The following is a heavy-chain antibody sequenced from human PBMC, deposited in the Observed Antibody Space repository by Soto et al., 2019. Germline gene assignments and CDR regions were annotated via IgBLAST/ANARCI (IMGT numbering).Heavy chain of an antibody. CDR3: ARLGYCSGGSCYRFSP. V-gene: IGHV4-59*01. Sequence: SLTCTVSGGSISSYYWSWIRQPPGKGLEWIGYIYYSGSTNYNPSLKSRVTISVDTSKNQFSLKLSSVTAADTAVYYCARLGYCSGGSCYRFSPWGQGTLVTVSS. D-gene: IGHD2-15*01. CDR1: GGSISSYY. CDR2: IYYSGST. J-gene: IGHJ5*02.